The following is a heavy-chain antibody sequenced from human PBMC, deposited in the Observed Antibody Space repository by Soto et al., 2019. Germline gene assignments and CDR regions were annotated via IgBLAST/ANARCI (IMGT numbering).Heavy chain of an antibody. V-gene: IGHV3-48*02. J-gene: IGHJ6*02. CDR1: GFTLSLYS. CDR3: ARAVTWGLDV. CDR2: ISRSSTGI. D-gene: IGHD3-10*01. Sequence: EVQLVESGGGLVQPGGSLRLSCAASGFTLSLYSMSWVRQAPGKGLEWVSYISRSSTGIHYADSVKGRFTISRDDATNSMHLQMNSLRDGDTAVYYWARAVTWGLDVWGQGTTVSISS.